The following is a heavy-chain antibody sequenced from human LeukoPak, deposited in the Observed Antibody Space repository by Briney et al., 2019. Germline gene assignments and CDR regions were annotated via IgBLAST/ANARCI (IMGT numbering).Heavy chain of an antibody. J-gene: IGHJ6*02. CDR1: GVSISSYC. V-gene: IGHV4-4*07. D-gene: IGHD6-19*01. CDR3: AREGEVAVAATRYYYYYGMDV. CDR2: IYTSGST. Sequence: PSETLSLTCTDSGVSISSYCWSWIRQPAGKGLEWIWRIYTSGSTNYNPSLKSRVTMSVDTSKNQFSLKLSSVTAADTAVYYCAREGEVAVAATRYYYYYGMDVWGQGTTVTVSS.